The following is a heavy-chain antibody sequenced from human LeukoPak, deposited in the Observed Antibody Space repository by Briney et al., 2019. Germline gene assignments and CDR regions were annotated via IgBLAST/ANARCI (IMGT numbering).Heavy chain of an antibody. CDR3: ASLNHYDILTGYYFAFDI. D-gene: IGHD3-9*01. CDR1: GGTFSSYA. V-gene: IGHV1-69*05. Sequence: ASVKVSCKASGGTFSSYAISWVRQAPGQGLEWMGRIIPIFGTANYAQKFQGRVTITTDESTSTAYMELSSLRSEDTAVYYCASLNHYDILTGYYFAFDIWGQGTMVTVSS. J-gene: IGHJ3*02. CDR2: IIPIFGTA.